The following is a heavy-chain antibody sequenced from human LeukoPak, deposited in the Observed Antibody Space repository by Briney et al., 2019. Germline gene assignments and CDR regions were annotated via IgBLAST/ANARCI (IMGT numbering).Heavy chain of an antibody. Sequence: GGSLRLSCAASGFSLSTFWMHWVRQAPGKGLVWVSRIDYDGTTTTYADSVKGRFTISRDNAKNTLYLQMNSLIAEDTAVYYCTHLGWFDPWGQGTLVTVSS. CDR3: THLGWFDP. V-gene: IGHV3-74*01. CDR2: IDYDGTTT. CDR1: GFSLSTFW. J-gene: IGHJ5*02.